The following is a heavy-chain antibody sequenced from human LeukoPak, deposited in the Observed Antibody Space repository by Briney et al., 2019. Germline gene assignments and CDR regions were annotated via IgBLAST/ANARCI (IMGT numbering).Heavy chain of an antibody. CDR1: GYIFTDHY. CDR3: ARDTFPRSCISASCRNNYFDP. J-gene: IGHJ5*02. Sequence: ASVKVSCKAYGYIFTDHYMHWVRQAPGQGLEWMGWIPPSGGGTNYAQKFQCRVTMTRDTSISTAYMELSRLRSDDTAVYYCARDTFPRSCISASCRNNYFDPWGQGTLVTVSS. CDR2: IPPSGGGT. V-gene: IGHV1-2*02. D-gene: IGHD2-2*01.